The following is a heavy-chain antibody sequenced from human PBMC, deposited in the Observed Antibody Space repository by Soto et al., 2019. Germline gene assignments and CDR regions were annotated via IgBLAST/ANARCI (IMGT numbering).Heavy chain of an antibody. D-gene: IGHD2-15*01. CDR2: ISYDGSNK. CDR1: GFTFSSYG. V-gene: IGHV3-30*03. J-gene: IGHJ4*02. Sequence: QVQLVESGGGVVQPGRSLRLSCAASGFTFSSYGMHWIRQAPGKGLEWVAVISYDGSNKYYADSVKGRFTISRDKSKNKVLLEMDSLRGEDTAVYYCARDDEYCSGGSCYSFGKGVLDYWGQGTLVTVSS. CDR3: ARDDEYCSGGSCYSFGKGVLDY.